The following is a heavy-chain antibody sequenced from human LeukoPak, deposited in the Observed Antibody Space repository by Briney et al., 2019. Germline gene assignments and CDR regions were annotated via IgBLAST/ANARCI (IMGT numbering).Heavy chain of an antibody. Sequence: ASVKVSCKASGGTFSSYAISWVRQAPGQGLEWMGGIIPIFGTANYAQKFQGRVTITADESTSTAYMELSSLRSEDTAVYYCARDYSSSTSCCGWFDPWGQETLVTLSS. CDR2: IIPIFGTA. D-gene: IGHD2-2*01. V-gene: IGHV1-69*13. CDR1: GGTFSSYA. J-gene: IGHJ5*02. CDR3: ARDYSSSTSCCGWFDP.